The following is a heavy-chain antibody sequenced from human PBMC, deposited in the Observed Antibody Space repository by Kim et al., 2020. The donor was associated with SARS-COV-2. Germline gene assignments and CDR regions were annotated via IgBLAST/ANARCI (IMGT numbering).Heavy chain of an antibody. J-gene: IGHJ6*02. CDR2: INAGNGNT. CDR3: ARAPVTSGYSSGWYYYYYGMDV. CDR1: GYTFTSYA. D-gene: IGHD6-19*01. V-gene: IGHV1-3*01. Sequence: ASVKVSCKASGYTFTSYAMHWVRQAPGQRLEWMGWINAGNGNTKYSQKFQGRVTITRDTSASTAYMELSSLRSEDTSVYYCARAPVTSGYSSGWYYYYYGMDVWGQGTTVTVSS.